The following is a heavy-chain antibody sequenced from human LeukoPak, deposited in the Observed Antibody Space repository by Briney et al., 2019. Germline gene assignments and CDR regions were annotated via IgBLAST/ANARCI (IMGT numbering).Heavy chain of an antibody. CDR1: GFTFSAYW. D-gene: IGHD6-19*01. J-gene: IGHJ4*02. CDR3: ARVGGSIAVALYPDY. CDR2: IMQDGSDK. V-gene: IGHV3-7*01. Sequence: SGGSLRLSCAASGFTFSAYWMTWVRQAPGKGLEWVANIMQDGSDKYYVDSVKGRFTISKDNAKNSLYLQMNSLRAEDTAVYYCARVGGSIAVALYPDYWGQGTLVTVSS.